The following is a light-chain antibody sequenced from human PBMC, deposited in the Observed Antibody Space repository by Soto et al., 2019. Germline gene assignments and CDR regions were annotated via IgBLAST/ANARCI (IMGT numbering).Light chain of an antibody. J-gene: IGLJ3*02. CDR3: CSYAGSSTWV. V-gene: IGLV2-23*01. CDR1: SIDVGSYNL. Sequence: QSALTQPASLSGSPGQSITISCTGTSIDVGSYNLVSWYQQHPGTAPKLMIYEDNKRASGVSNRFSGSTSGITASLTISVLQAEDEADYYCCSYAGSSTWVFGGGTKLTVL. CDR2: EDN.